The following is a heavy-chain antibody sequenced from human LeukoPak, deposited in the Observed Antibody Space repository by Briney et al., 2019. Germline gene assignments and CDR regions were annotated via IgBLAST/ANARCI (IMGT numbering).Heavy chain of an antibody. CDR2: IYYSGST. CDR3: ARRGSGSYFKPYYFDY. Sequence: SETLSLTCSVSGGSISSSSYYWGWIRQPPGKGLEWIGSIYYSGSTYYNPSLKSRVTISVDTSKNQFSLKLSSVTAADTAVHYCARRGSGSYFKPYYFDYWGQGTLVTVSS. V-gene: IGHV4-39*01. CDR1: GGSISSSSYY. J-gene: IGHJ4*02. D-gene: IGHD3-10*01.